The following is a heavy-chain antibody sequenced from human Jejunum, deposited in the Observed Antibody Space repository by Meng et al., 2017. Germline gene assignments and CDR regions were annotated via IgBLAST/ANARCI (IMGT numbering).Heavy chain of an antibody. CDR2: SRSTAKYATL. Sequence: GESPKTPRTAPGLRCGDCALSWFRQAPGKGLGGRGFSRSTAKYATLQYAASVQGRFTITRDDSKSIAYLQMNGLKAEDTAIYYCARAGDGYDYFLDYWGQGTLVTVSS. D-gene: IGHD5-12*01. CDR3: ARAGDGYDYFLDY. CDR1: GLRCGDCA. V-gene: IGHV3-49*03. J-gene: IGHJ4*02.